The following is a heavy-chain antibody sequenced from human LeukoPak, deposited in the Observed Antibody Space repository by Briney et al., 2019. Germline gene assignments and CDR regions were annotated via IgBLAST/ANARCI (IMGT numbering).Heavy chain of an antibody. CDR2: ISGSGGST. D-gene: IGHD2-21*02. V-gene: IGHV3-23*01. Sequence: GGSLRLSCAASGFSFSSYAMSWVCKAPGKGLEWVSAISGSGGSTYYADSVKGRFTISRDNSKNTLYLQMNSLRAEDTAVYYCAKAQGHSVVVTSTDYWGQGTLVTVSS. CDR3: AKAQGHSVVVTSTDY. CDR1: GFSFSSYA. J-gene: IGHJ4*02.